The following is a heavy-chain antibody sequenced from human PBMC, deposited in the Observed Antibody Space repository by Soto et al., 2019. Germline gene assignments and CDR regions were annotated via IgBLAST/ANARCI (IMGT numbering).Heavy chain of an antibody. D-gene: IGHD2-2*03. V-gene: IGHV1-2*04. CDR1: GYTFTGYY. CDR2: INPNSGGT. J-gene: IGHJ4*02. Sequence: QVQLVQSGAEVKKPGASVKVSCKASGYTFTGYYLHWVRQAPGQGLEWMGWINPNSGGTNYAQKFQDWVTLTRDSSISSAFMELSTLTSDDTAVYYSALALDNRVWPLDYWGQGTLVTVSS. CDR3: ALALDNRVWPLDY.